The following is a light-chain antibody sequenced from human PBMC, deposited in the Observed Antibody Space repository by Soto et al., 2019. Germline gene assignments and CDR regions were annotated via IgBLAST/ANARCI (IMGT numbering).Light chain of an antibody. V-gene: IGKV1-39*01. CDR3: QQIYVAPPT. CDR2: AAS. CDR1: QGINSC. Sequence: DIQMTQSPSSLSASVEDRVTSTYRASQGINSCLNWYQQKPGKAPKLLIYAASSLQSGVPSRFSGSESGTDFILTISSLQPEDFATYYCQQIYVAPPTFGQGTKVEIK. J-gene: IGKJ1*01.